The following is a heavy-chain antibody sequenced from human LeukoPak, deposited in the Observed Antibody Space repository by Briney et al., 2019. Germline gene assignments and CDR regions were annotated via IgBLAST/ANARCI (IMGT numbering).Heavy chain of an antibody. V-gene: IGHV4-38-2*02. CDR2: VYHTGRT. CDR3: ARDEYCSADTCNYFDY. CDR1: GYSIRRGYY. J-gene: IGHJ4*02. Sequence: SETLSLTCAVSGYSIRRGYYWAWIRQSPGKGLEWIGSVYHTGRTYYNPSLKSRVTISVVTSKDQFSLRLTSVTAADTAVYYCARDEYCSADTCNYFDYRGQGILVTVSS. D-gene: IGHD2-15*01.